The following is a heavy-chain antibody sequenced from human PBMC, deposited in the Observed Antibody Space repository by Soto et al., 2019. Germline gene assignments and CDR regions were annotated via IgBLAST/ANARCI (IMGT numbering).Heavy chain of an antibody. CDR3: ARLWGGPSGITMVRGVIGYGMDV. D-gene: IGHD3-10*01. CDR2: INHSGST. CDR1: GGSFSGYY. J-gene: IGHJ6*02. Sequence: QVQLQQWGAGLLKPSETLSLTCAVYGGSFSGYYWSWIRQPPGKGLEWIGEINHSGSTNYNPSLKSRVTISVDTSKNQFSLKLSSVTAADTAVYYCARLWGGPSGITMVRGVIGYGMDVWGQGTTVTVSS. V-gene: IGHV4-34*01.